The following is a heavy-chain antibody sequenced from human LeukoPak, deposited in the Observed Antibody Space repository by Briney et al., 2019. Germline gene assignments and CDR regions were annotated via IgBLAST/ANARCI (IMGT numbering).Heavy chain of an antibody. Sequence: PGPTLAKPTETLTRTCTFSGFSLRTSGVGVGWIRQPPGKALEWLALIYWDDVKRYSPSLKSRLTITKDTSKNQVVLTMTNMDPVDTATYYCAHRDLYCSSASCYSADAFDLWGQGTMVTVSS. CDR1: GFSLRTSGVG. J-gene: IGHJ3*01. V-gene: IGHV2-5*02. D-gene: IGHD2-2*02. CDR2: IYWDDVK. CDR3: AHRDLYCSSASCYSADAFDL.